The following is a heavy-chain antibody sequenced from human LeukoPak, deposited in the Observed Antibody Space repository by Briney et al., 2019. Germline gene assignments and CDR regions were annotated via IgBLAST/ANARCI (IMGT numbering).Heavy chain of an antibody. CDR1: GFTFRSYG. D-gene: IGHD2-15*01. Sequence: PGRSLRLSCAASGFTFRSYGMHWVRQAPGKGLEWVAVISYDGGNQYYADSVKGRFTISRDNSKNTLYLQMNSLRAEDTAVYYCAKVVVDKYDTGWDDWGQGTLVTVSS. J-gene: IGHJ4*02. V-gene: IGHV3-30*18. CDR2: ISYDGGNQ. CDR3: AKVVVDKYDTGWDD.